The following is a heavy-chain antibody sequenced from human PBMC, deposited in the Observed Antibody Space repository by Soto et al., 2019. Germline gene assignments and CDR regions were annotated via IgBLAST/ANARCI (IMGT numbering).Heavy chain of an antibody. V-gene: IGHV3-23*01. CDR1: GFTFSSYG. D-gene: IGHD3-10*01. J-gene: IGHJ4*02. CDR3: AKDGFAGAIDY. Sequence: EVELLESGGGLAQPGGSLRLSCAASGFTFSSYGMHWVRQAPGRGLEWVSTISGSGTNIYYAASVEGRFTISRDNTQNTLFLQMNSLRVEDAAKYFCAKDGFAGAIDYCGQGTLVTVSS. CDR2: ISGSGTNI.